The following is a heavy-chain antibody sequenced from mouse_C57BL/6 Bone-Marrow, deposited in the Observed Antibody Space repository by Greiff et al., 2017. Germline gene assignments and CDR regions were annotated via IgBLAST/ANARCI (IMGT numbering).Heavy chain of an antibody. D-gene: IGHD1-1*01. V-gene: IGHV1-76*01. CDR1: GYTFTDYY. J-gene: IGHJ1*03. CDR3: ARGDYGSSYWYFDV. Sequence: VQLVESGAELVRPGASVKLSCKASGYTFTDYYINWVKQRPGQGLEWIARIYPGSGTTYYNEKFKGKATLTAEKSSSTAYMQLSSLTSEDSAVYFCARGDYGSSYWYFDVWGTGTTVTVSS. CDR2: IYPGSGTT.